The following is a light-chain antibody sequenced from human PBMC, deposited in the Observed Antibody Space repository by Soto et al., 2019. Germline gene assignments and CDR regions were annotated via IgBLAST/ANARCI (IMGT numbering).Light chain of an antibody. J-gene: IGKJ1*01. CDR1: QSVSSRY. CDR3: QQYGTPPVT. V-gene: IGKV3D-20*01. CDR2: DAS. Sequence: EVVLSQSPASLYLNPGERATLSCGASQSVSSRYLAWYQQKPGLAPRLLIYDASSRATGIPDRFSGSGSGTDFTLTISRLEPEDLAVYYFQQYGTPPVTFGQGTKVDIK.